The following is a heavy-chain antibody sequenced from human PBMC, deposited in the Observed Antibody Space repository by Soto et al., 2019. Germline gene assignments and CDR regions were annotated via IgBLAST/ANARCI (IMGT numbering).Heavy chain of an antibody. CDR1: GFTFGNYW. V-gene: IGHV3-7*04. J-gene: IGHJ4*02. CDR3: AGGGVAYSESEW. D-gene: IGHD3-10*01. CDR2: INTDGSGQ. Sequence: EVQLVESGGGLVQPGGSLRLSCAASGFTFGNYWMSWVRQAPGKGLEWLANINTDGSGQYYVDSVKGRFTISRDNAERSLSLEMNSLRVEETAVYYCAGGGVAYSESEWWGQGTLVTVSS.